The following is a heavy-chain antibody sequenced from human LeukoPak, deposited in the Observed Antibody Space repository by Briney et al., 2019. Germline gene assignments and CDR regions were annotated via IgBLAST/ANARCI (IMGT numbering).Heavy chain of an antibody. J-gene: IGHJ3*02. CDR3: AFAMIEPFDI. Sequence: GGSLRLSCAASGFSFSSYWMHWVRQAPGKGLVWVSHINNDGSNTNYADSVKGRFTISRDNAKNTLYLQMNSLRAEDTALYYCAFAMIEPFDIWGQGTMVTVSS. CDR1: GFSFSSYW. CDR2: INNDGSNT. V-gene: IGHV3-74*01. D-gene: IGHD3-22*01.